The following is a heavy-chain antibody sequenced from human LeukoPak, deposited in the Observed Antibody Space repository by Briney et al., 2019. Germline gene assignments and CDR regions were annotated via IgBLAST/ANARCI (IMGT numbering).Heavy chain of an antibody. D-gene: IGHD2-2*01. J-gene: IGHJ4*02. CDR2: TSAYNGNT. CDR3: ARDLEGGYCSSTSCPLQGGY. CDR1: GYTFTSYG. V-gene: IGHV1-18*01. Sequence: GASVKVSCKASGYTFTSYGISWVRQAPGQGLEWMGWTSAYNGNTNYAQKLQGRVTMTTDTSTSTAHMELRSLRSDDTAVYYCARDLEGGYCSSTSCPLQGGYWGQGTLVTVSS.